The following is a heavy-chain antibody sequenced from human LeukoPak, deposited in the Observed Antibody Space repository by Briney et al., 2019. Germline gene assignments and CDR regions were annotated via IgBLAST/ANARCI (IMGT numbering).Heavy chain of an antibody. Sequence: GGSLRLSCAASEFSVGSNYMTWVRQAPGKGLEWVAVISYDGSNKYYADSVKGRFTISRDNSKNTLYLQMNSLRAEDTAVYYCAKELWFGELLSSGQDYWGQGTLVTVSS. D-gene: IGHD3-10*01. CDR1: EFSVGSNY. CDR3: AKELWFGELLSSGQDY. V-gene: IGHV3-30*18. J-gene: IGHJ4*02. CDR2: ISYDGSNK.